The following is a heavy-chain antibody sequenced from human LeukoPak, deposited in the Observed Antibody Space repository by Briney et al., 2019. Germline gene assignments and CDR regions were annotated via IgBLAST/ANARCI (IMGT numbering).Heavy chain of an antibody. CDR3: ARIGEYYDILAGDY. CDR1: GYTFTSYD. J-gene: IGHJ4*02. Sequence: ASVKVSCKASGYTFTSYDINWVRQATGQGLEWMGWMNPNGGNTGYAQKFQGRVTMTRNTSISTAYMELSSLRSEDTAVYYCARIGEYYDILAGDYWGQGTLVTVSS. CDR2: MNPNGGNT. V-gene: IGHV1-8*01. D-gene: IGHD3-9*01.